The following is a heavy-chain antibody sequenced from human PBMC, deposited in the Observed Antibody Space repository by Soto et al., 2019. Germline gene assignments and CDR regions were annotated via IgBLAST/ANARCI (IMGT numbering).Heavy chain of an antibody. V-gene: IGHV6-1*01. J-gene: IGHJ3*02. CDR1: VDSVSSNSAA. CDR2: TYYRSKWYN. Sequence: PSXTLSLTCAISVDSVSSNSAAWNWIMQSPSRGLEWLGRTYYRSKWYNDYAVSVKSRITINPDTSKNQFSLQLNSVTPEDTAVYYCARATGGIHDFDIWGQETMVTVSS. CDR3: ARATGGIHDFDI. D-gene: IGHD3-16*01.